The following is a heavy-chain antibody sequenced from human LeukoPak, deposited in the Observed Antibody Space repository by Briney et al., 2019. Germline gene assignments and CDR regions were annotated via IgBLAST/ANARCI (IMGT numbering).Heavy chain of an antibody. CDR1: GFSIISTY. D-gene: IGHD7-27*01. CDR2: IYSGGST. V-gene: IGHV3-66*01. Sequence: GGSLRLSCAASGFSIISTYLSWVRQAPGKGLEWVSVIYSGGSTYYADSVKGRFTISRDISKSTVYLQMNSLRAEDTAVYYCARVGLGISDYWGQGTLVTVSS. CDR3: ARVGLGISDY. J-gene: IGHJ4*02.